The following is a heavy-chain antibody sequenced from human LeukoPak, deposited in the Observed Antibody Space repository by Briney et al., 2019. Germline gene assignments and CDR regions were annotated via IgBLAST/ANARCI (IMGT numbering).Heavy chain of an antibody. CDR1: GYGFTSYV. CDR3: ARGPSYSYGIIDY. J-gene: IGHJ4*02. V-gene: IGHV1-3*04. D-gene: IGHD5-18*01. CDR2: INTDNGNT. Sequence: ASVKVSCKASGYGFTSYVIHWVRQAPGQRLEWMGWINTDNGNTKYSQKFQGRVTITRDTSAGTAYMELSSLRSEDTAVYYCARGPSYSYGIIDYWGQGTLVTVSS.